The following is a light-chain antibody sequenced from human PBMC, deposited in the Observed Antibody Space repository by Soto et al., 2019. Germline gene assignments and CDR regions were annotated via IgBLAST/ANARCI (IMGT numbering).Light chain of an antibody. Sequence: EIVMTQSPATLSVSPGERATLSCRASQSVSSNLAWYQQKPGQAPRLLIYHASTRATGIPARLSGRGSGTAFTLAIRSVQSEDFVVYVCQQYNIWPPAWSFAQGTKLDIK. CDR1: QSVSSN. V-gene: IGKV3-15*01. CDR3: QQYNIWPPAWS. J-gene: IGKJ1*01. CDR2: HAS.